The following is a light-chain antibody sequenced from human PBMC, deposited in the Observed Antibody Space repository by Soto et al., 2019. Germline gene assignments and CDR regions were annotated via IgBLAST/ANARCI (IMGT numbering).Light chain of an antibody. Sequence: EIVLTQSPGTLSLSPGERATLSCRASQSVFNNHIGWYQQKPGQAPRRLIFGASFRATGIPDRFSGSGSGTDFTLTISRLEPGDFAVYYCQQYGSSPTTFGQGTKVEIK. CDR3: QQYGSSPTT. CDR1: QSVFNNH. V-gene: IGKV3-20*01. CDR2: GAS. J-gene: IGKJ1*01.